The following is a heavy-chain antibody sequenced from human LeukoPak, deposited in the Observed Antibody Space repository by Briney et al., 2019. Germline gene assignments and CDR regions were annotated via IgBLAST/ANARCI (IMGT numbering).Heavy chain of an antibody. CDR3: ARALRPVDYYGMDV. V-gene: IGHV4-59*01. CDR2: IYYSGST. J-gene: IGHJ6*02. CDR1: GGSISSYY. Sequence: SETLSLTCTVSGGSISSYYWSWIRQPPGKGLEWIGYIYYSGSTNYNPSLKSRVTISVDTSKNQFSLKLSSVTAADTAVYYCARALRPVDYYGMDVWGQGTTVTVSS. D-gene: IGHD2-2*01.